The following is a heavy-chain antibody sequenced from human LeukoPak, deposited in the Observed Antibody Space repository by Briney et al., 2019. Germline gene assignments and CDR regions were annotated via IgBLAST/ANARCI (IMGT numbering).Heavy chain of an antibody. V-gene: IGHV3-48*04. J-gene: IGHJ4*02. CDR2: ISSSSSTI. CDR1: GFTFSSYS. Sequence: GGSLRLSCAASGFTFSSYSMNWVRQAPGKGLEGGSYISSSSSTIYYADSVKGRFTISRDNAKNSLYLQMNSLRAEDTAVYYCARRPRCSGGSCYSGDYWGQGTLVTVSS. CDR3: ARRPRCSGGSCYSGDY. D-gene: IGHD2-15*01.